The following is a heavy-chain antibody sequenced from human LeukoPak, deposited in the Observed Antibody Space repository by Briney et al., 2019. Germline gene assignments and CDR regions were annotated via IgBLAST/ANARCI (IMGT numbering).Heavy chain of an antibody. D-gene: IGHD4-23*01. CDR3: AAETYGGKPLYYFDY. CDR1: GGSISSYY. V-gene: IGHV4-59*01. J-gene: IGHJ4*02. Sequence: SETLSLTCTVSGGSISSYYWSWIRQPPGKGLEWIGYIYYSGSTNYSPSFKSRVTISVDTSKNQFSLNLNPVTAADTAVYYCAAETYGGKPLYYFDYWGQGALVTVSS. CDR2: IYYSGST.